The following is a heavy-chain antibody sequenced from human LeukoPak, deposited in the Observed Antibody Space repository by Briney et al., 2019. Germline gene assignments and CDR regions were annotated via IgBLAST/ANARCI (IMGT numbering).Heavy chain of an antibody. J-gene: IGHJ4*02. D-gene: IGHD2-2*01. CDR3: AVRYCSTSSCYPYFDY. CDR1: GGSISSVDYY. CDR2: IYYSGST. Sequence: SQTLSLTCTVSGGSISSVDYYWSWIRQPPGKGLEWIGYIYYSGSTYYNPSLKGRLTMSVDTSKNHFSLKLSSVTAADTTVYYCAVRYCSTSSCYPYFDYWGQGTLVTVSS. V-gene: IGHV4-30-4*08.